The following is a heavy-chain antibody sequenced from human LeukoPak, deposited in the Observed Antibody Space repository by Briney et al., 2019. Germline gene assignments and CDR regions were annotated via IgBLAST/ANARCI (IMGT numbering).Heavy chain of an antibody. V-gene: IGHV1-69*13. CDR2: IIPIFGTA. J-gene: IGHJ5*02. Sequence: ASVKVSCKASGGTFSSYAISWVRQAPGQGLEWMGGIIPIFGTANYAQKFQGRVTITADESTSTAYMELSSLRSEDTAVYYCARGDSSGRDNWFDPWGQGTLVTVSS. D-gene: IGHD6-19*01. CDR1: GGTFSSYA. CDR3: ARGDSSGRDNWFDP.